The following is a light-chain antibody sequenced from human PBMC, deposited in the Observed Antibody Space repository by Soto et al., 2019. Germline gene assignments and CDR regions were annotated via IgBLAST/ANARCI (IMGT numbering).Light chain of an antibody. CDR2: VAS. CDR1: QSISNS. CDR3: QPTFSPPYT. Sequence: DIQMTQSLSSLSASVGDTVTITCRASQSISNSLSWYQQKPGKAPKFLIYVASTLQRGVPSRFSGSGSGTDFTLTISSLQPEDIATYYCQPTFSPPYTFGQETKLEIK. V-gene: IGKV1-39*01. J-gene: IGKJ2*01.